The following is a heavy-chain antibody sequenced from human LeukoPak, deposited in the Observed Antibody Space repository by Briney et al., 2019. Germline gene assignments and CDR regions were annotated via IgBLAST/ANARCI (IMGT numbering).Heavy chain of an antibody. J-gene: IGHJ4*02. Sequence: PSETLSLTCTVSGGSISSSSCYWGWIRQPPGKGLEWIGSIYYSGSTYYNPSLKSRVTISVDTSKNQFSLKLSSVTAADTAVYYCARDCFFRRGESGGAFDYWGQGTLVTVSS. CDR2: IYYSGST. V-gene: IGHV4-39*02. CDR3: ARDCFFRRGESGGAFDY. CDR1: GGSISSSSCY. D-gene: IGHD3-10*01.